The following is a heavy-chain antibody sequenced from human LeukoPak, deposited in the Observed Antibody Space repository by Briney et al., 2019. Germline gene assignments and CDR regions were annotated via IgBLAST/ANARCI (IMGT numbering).Heavy chain of an antibody. CDR2: IYYSGST. Sequence: PSETLSLTCAVYGGSFSGYYWSWIRQPPGKGLEWIGSIYYSGSTYYNPSLKSRVTISVDTSKNQFSLKLSSVTAADTAVYYCAGLTLSGPEDWFDPWGQGTLVTVSS. V-gene: IGHV4-34*01. CDR3: AGLTLSGPEDWFDP. D-gene: IGHD5-12*01. J-gene: IGHJ5*02. CDR1: GGSFSGYY.